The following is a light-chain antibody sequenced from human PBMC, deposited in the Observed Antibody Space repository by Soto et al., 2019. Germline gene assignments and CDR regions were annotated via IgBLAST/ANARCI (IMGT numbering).Light chain of an antibody. J-gene: IGKJ2*01. V-gene: IGKV3-15*01. Sequence: EIVMTQSPATLSVSPGERATLSCTASQRVSSNLAWYQQKPGQAPRPLIYRASTRATGIPARFSGSGSGTEFTLTISSLQSEDFAVYYCQQYNNWPGTFGQGTKLEIK. CDR2: RAS. CDR3: QQYNNWPGT. CDR1: QRVSSN.